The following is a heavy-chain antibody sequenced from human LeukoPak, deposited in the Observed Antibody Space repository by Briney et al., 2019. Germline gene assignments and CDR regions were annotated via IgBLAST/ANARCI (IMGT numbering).Heavy chain of an antibody. CDR1: GGSISSYY. J-gene: IGHJ4*02. CDR3: ARDRYSYGLGLVDY. CDR2: IYTSGST. Sequence: SETLSLTCTVSGGSISSYYWSWIRQPAGKGLEWIGRIYTSGSTNYNPSLKSRVTMSVDTSKNQFSLKLSSVTAADTAVYYCARDRYSYGLGLVDYWGQGTLVTVSS. V-gene: IGHV4-4*07. D-gene: IGHD5-18*01.